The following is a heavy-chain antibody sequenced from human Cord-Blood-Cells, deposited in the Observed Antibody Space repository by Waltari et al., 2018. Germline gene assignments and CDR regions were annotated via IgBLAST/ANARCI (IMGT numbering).Heavy chain of an antibody. J-gene: IGHJ4*02. Sequence: DVQLVQSGAEVKKPGESQKLPCKGSGNRFTSHLLALVSHIPGKGLEWMWIIYPGDSDTRYSPSFQGQVTISADKSISTAYLQWSSLKASDTAMYYCAKTYYYDSSGYYPYFDYWGQGTLVTVSS. CDR1: GNRFTSHL. D-gene: IGHD3-22*01. V-gene: IGHV5-51*01. CDR3: AKTYYYDSSGYYPYFDY. CDR2: IYPGDSDT.